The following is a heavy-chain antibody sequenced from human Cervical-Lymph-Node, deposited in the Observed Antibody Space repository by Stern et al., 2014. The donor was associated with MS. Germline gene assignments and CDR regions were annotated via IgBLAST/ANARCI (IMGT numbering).Heavy chain of an antibody. D-gene: IGHD2-15*01. V-gene: IGHV3-21*01. CDR2: ISAGSSKI. J-gene: IGHJ4*02. Sequence: EMQLVESGGGLVRPGGSLRLSCAASGFTFSSYGLNWVRQAPGQGLELVSFISAGSSKIHYADSVKGRFTISRDNAKNSVYLQMDSLTAEDTAVYFCARDAQLWLIENPWYFDYWGQGTLVTVSS. CDR3: ARDAQLWLIENPWYFDY. CDR1: GFTFSSYG.